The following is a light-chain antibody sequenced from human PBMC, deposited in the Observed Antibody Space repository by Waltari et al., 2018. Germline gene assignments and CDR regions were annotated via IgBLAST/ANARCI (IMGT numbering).Light chain of an antibody. CDR2: SAS. CDR3: QQYYSAPIT. CDR1: QNILYSSNNKNY. V-gene: IGKV4-1*01. Sequence: DIVMTQSPDSLAVYLGERATINCKSSQNILYSSNNKNYLAWFQQKPGQPPKLLIYSASTRESGVPERFSGSGSGTDFTLTINSLQAEDVAVYYCQQYYSAPITFGQGTRLEIK. J-gene: IGKJ5*01.